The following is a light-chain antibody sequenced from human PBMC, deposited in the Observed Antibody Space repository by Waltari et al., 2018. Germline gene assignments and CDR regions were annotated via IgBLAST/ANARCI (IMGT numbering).Light chain of an antibody. CDR2: DKN. J-gene: IGLJ2*01. V-gene: IGLV3-19*01. CDR1: SLRSYY. CDR3: HSRDASGVAGS. Sequence: SSELTQDPAVSVAMGQTVRNTCPGDSLRSYYASRYQQRPGQAPILVIYDKNNRPSGVPDRFSGSSSHNTGSLTITGAQAEDEASYYCHSRDASGVAGSFGGGTKLTVL.